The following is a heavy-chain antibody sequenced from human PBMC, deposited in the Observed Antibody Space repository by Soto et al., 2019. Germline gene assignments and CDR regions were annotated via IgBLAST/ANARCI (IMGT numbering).Heavy chain of an antibody. Sequence: ASVKGSCKASGYTKTSYGVSWVRQAPGQGLEWMGWISAYNGNTNYAQKLQGRVTMTTDTSTSTAYMELRSLRSDDTAVYYCARGLVADYFDPWGQGTLVTVSS. J-gene: IGHJ5*02. CDR3: ARGLVADYFDP. V-gene: IGHV1-18*01. CDR1: GYTKTSYG. CDR2: ISAYNGNT. D-gene: IGHD2-15*01.